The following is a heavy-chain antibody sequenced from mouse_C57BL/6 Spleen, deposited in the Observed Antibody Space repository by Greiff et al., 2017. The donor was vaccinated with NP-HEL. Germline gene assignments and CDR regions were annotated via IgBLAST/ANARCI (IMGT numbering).Heavy chain of an antibody. CDR1: GYTFTSYW. V-gene: IGHV1-64*01. CDR2: IHPNSGST. D-gene: IGHD2-1*01. J-gene: IGHJ3*01. Sequence: VQLQQPGAELVKPGASVQLSCKASGYTFTSYWMHWVKQRPGQGLEWIGMIHPNSGSTNYNEKFKSKATLTVDKSSSTAYMQLSSLTSEDSAVYYCARSEDGNYLAWFAYWGQGTLVTVSA. CDR3: ARSEDGNYLAWFAY.